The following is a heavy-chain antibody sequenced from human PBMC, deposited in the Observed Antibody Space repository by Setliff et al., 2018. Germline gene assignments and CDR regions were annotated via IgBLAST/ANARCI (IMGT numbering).Heavy chain of an antibody. Sequence: ASVKVSCKASGYTFTSYGISWVRQATGQGLEWMGGMNPNNGNTGYAQKFQGRVTMTRNTSISTAYMELSSLRSEDTAVYYCARMSHCSGGSCYSGYWGQGTLVTVSS. V-gene: IGHV1-8*02. CDR2: MNPNNGNT. CDR3: ARMSHCSGGSCYSGY. CDR1: GYTFTSYG. J-gene: IGHJ4*02. D-gene: IGHD2-15*01.